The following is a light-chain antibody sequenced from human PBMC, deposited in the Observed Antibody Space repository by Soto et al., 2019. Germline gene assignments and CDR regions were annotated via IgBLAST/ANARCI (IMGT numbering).Light chain of an antibody. J-gene: IGLJ1*01. CDR3: ASFTSISTYV. CDR1: TNDVGDYNY. V-gene: IGLV2-14*01. CDR2: EVT. Sequence: QSALTQPASVSGSPGQSITISCTGTTNDVGDYNYVAWYQQHSGKVPRLMIYEVTHRPSGVSERFSGSKSGFTASLTISGLQPEDESHYYCASFTSISTYVVGNGTKVKVL.